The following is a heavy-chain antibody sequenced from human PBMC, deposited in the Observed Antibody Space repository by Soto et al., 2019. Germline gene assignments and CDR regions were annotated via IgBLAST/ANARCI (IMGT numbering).Heavy chain of an antibody. D-gene: IGHD3-22*01. CDR3: ARDIGGYYYDSSGPLNAFDI. V-gene: IGHV4-59*01. CDR2: IYYSGST. Sequence: SETLSLTCTVSGGSISSYYWSWIRQPPGRGLEWIGYIYYSGSTNYNPSLKSRVTISVDTSKNQFSLKLSSVTAADTAVYYCARDIGGYYYDSSGPLNAFDIWGQGTMVTVSS. J-gene: IGHJ3*02. CDR1: GGSISSYY.